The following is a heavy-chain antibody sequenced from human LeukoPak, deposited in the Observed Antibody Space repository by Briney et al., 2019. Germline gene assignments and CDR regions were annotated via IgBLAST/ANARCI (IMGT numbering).Heavy chain of an antibody. CDR3: TTGFSTGN. CDR1: GITVSDAW. Sequence: VGSLSLSCAASGITVSDAWMSWVRQPPGKGLECVGRIKSKTDGGTTDYAAPVKGRFTVSKDDSKNTLYLQMNSLRTEDTALYYCTTGFSTGNWGQGTLVTVSS. CDR2: IKSKTDGGTT. V-gene: IGHV3-15*01. J-gene: IGHJ4*02. D-gene: IGHD2/OR15-2a*01.